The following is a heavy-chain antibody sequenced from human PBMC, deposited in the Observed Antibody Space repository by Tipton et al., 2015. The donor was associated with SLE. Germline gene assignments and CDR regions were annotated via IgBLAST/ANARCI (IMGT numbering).Heavy chain of an antibody. J-gene: IGHJ4*02. V-gene: IGHV4-39*07. CDR2: IYYSGST. Sequence: TLSLTCTVSGGSISSSSYYWDWIRQPPGEGLEWIGSIYYSGSTYYNPSLKSRVTISVDTSKNQFSLKLSSVTAADTAVYYCARVGSGVDYWGQGTLVTVSS. D-gene: IGHD3-10*01. CDR1: GGSISSSSYY. CDR3: ARVGSGVDY.